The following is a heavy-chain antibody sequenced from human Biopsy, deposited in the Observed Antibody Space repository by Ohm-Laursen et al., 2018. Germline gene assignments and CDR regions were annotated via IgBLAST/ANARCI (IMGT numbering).Heavy chain of an antibody. CDR2: INPNNGGT. J-gene: IGHJ3*01. Sequence: SSVKVSCKSSGYNFNAYYMQWVRQAPGQGLEWMGWINPNNGGTNYAHKFQGRVTMTRDTSISTAYMHLSGLTSDDTAVYYCARLAYSEYRRDPLDVWGQGTMVTVSS. V-gene: IGHV1-2*02. CDR1: GYNFNAYY. CDR3: ARLAYSEYRRDPLDV. D-gene: IGHD5-18*01.